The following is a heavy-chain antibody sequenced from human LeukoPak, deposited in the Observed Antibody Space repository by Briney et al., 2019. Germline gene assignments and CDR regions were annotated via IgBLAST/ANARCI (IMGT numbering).Heavy chain of an antibody. J-gene: IGHJ1*01. CDR1: GGSISSDSYY. Sequence: PSQTLSLTCTVSGGSISSDSYYWGWIRQPAGKGLEWIGRIYTSGSTTYNPSLKSRLTISVDTSMNQFSLKLSSVTAADTAVYYCARSSGYYFEYFHHWGQGTLVTVSS. CDR2: IYTSGST. D-gene: IGHD3-22*01. V-gene: IGHV4-61*02. CDR3: ARSSGYYFEYFHH.